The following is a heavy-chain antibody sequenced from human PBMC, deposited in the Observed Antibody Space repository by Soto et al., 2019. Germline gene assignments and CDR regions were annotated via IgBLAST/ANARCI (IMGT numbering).Heavy chain of an antibody. CDR2: ISTNGGST. CDR3: AKGKGFVYFTHFDY. J-gene: IGHJ4*02. CDR1: GFTFSIYA. D-gene: IGHD3-10*01. V-gene: IGHV3-64*04. Sequence: GGSLRLSCSASGFTFSIYAMHWVRQAPGKGLEYVSSISTNGGSTDYADSVKGRFTISRDNSKNTLYLQMNSLRAEDTAVYYCAKGKGFVYFTHFDYWGQGTLVTVSS.